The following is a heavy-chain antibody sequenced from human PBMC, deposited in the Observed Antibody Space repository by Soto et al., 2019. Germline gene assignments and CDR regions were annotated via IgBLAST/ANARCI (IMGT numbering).Heavy chain of an antibody. J-gene: IGHJ6*02. CDR3: ASSYSSGWSGNYYYYYGIDV. Sequence: GESLKLSCKGSGYSFTSYWISWVRQMPGKGLEWMGRIDPSDSYTNYSPSFQGHVTISADKSISTAYLQWSSLKASDTAMYYCASSYSSGWSGNYYYYYGIDVWGPGTTVPVYS. V-gene: IGHV5-10-1*01. D-gene: IGHD6-19*01. CDR1: GYSFTSYW. CDR2: IDPSDSYT.